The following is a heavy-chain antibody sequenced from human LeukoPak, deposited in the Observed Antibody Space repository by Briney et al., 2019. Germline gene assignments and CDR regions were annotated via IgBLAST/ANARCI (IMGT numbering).Heavy chain of an antibody. V-gene: IGHV3-53*01. CDR2: IYSGGST. CDR1: GFTVSSNY. CDR3: ARTYDSSGYYDY. Sequence: GGSLRLSCAASGFTVSSNYMSWVRQAPGKGLEWVSVIYSGGSTYYADSVKGRFTISRDNSKNTLYLKMNSLRAEDTAVYYCARTYDSSGYYDYWGQGALVTVSS. D-gene: IGHD3-22*01. J-gene: IGHJ4*02.